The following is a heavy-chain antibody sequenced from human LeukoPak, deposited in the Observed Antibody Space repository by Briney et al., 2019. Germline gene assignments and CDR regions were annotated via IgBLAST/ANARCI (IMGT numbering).Heavy chain of an antibody. J-gene: IGHJ5*02. D-gene: IGHD6-19*01. CDR3: ARVSLVAVAGTLGYNWFDP. V-gene: IGHV4-38-2*01. CDR1: GYSISSGYS. CDR2: IFHSGST. Sequence: PSETLSLTCAVSGYSISSGYSWGWIRQPPGKGLEWIGIIFHSGSTYYNPSLKSRVTISVDTSKNQFSLKLTSVTAADTAVYYCARVSLVAVAGTLGYNWFDPWGQGTLVTVSS.